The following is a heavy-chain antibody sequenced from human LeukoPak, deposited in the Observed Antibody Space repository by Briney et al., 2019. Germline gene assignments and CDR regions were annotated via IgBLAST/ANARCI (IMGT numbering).Heavy chain of an antibody. D-gene: IGHD6-19*01. CDR3: ASSSGWYAYAIFYFDY. CDR1: GFTFSSYS. CDR2: ISSSSSYI. Sequence: PGGSLRLSCAASGFTFSSYSMNWVRQAPGKGLEWVSSISSSSSYIYYADSVKGRFTISRDNAKNSLYLQMNSLRAEDTAVYYCASSSGWYAYAIFYFDYWGQGTLVTVSS. V-gene: IGHV3-21*01. J-gene: IGHJ4*02.